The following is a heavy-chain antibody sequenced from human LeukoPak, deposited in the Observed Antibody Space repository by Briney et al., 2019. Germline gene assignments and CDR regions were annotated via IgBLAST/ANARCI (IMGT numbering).Heavy chain of an antibody. J-gene: IGHJ4*02. V-gene: IGHV3-48*04. D-gene: IGHD2-2*01. CDR2: ISSSRSAI. CDR3: ARAGPEYCSSTSCYSYYFDY. Sequence: GGSLRLSCAASGFTFSSYNMNWVRQAPGKGLEWVSYISSSRSAIYYADSVKGRFTISRDNARNSLHLQMNSLRAEDTAVYYCARAGPEYCSSTSCYSYYFDYWGQGTLVTVSS. CDR1: GFTFSSYN.